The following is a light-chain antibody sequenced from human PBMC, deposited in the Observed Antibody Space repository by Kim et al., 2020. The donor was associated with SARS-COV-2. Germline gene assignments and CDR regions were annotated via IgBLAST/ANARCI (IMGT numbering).Light chain of an antibody. V-gene: IGKV1-12*01. Sequence: SAALGDRVPITCRASENIGSWLAWYQQKPGKAPSLLIYSTSTLHSGVPSRFSGSGSGTDFTLTVSSLQPEDSAVYYCQQLNGFPLTFGGGTKLEI. J-gene: IGKJ4*01. CDR3: QQLNGFPLT. CDR2: STS. CDR1: ENIGSW.